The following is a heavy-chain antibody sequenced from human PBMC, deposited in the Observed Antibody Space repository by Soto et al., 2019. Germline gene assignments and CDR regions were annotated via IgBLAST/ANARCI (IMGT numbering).Heavy chain of an antibody. V-gene: IGHV3-53*01. Sequence: GGSLRLSCAASGFTVSSNYMSWVRQAPGKGLEWVSVIYSGGSTYYADSVKGRFTISRDNSKNTLYLQMNSLRAEDTAVYYCARDLTASSGMDVWGQGTTVTVSS. CDR3: ARDLTASSGMDV. CDR1: GFTVSSNY. J-gene: IGHJ6*02. CDR2: IYSGGST.